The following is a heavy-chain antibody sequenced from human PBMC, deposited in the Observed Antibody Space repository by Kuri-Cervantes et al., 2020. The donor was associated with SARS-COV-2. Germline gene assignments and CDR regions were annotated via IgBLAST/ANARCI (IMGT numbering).Heavy chain of an antibody. CDR2: ISYDGSNK. CDR3: ARDGDHGGYYYFDWYFDL. D-gene: IGHD3-22*01. V-gene: IGHV3-30-3*01. J-gene: IGHJ2*01. Sequence: GGSLRLSCAASGFTFSSYAMHWVRQAPGKGLEWVAVISYDGSNKYYADSVKGRFTISRDNSKNTLYLQMNSLRAEDTAVYYCARDGDHGGYYYFDWYFDLWGRGTLVTVSS. CDR1: GFTFSSYA.